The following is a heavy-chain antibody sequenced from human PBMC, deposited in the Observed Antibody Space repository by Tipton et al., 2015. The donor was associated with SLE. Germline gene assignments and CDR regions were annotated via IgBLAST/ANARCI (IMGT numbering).Heavy chain of an antibody. V-gene: IGHV4-34*01. CDR3: ASNGQLGDFDY. Sequence: TLSLTCAVYGGSFSGYYWSWIRQPPGKGLEWIGEINHSGRTNYNPSLKSRVTISVDTSKNQFSLKLSSVTAADTAVYYCASNGQLGDFDYWGQGTLVTVSS. J-gene: IGHJ4*02. CDR2: INHSGRT. D-gene: IGHD6-6*01. CDR1: GGSFSGYY.